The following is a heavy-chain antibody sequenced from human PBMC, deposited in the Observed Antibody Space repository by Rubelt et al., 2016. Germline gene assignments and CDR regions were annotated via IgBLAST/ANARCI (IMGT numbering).Heavy chain of an antibody. CDR3: ARLSRLGHWFDP. V-gene: IGHV1-3*01. CDR2: INAGNGNT. CDR1: GYTFTSYA. D-gene: IGHD3-16*01. Sequence: QVQLVQSGAEVKKPGASVKVSCKASGYTFTSYAMHWVRQAPGQRLEWMGWINAGNGNTKYSPRLTCIVTISGGTSAGTAYMELSSLGSEDTAVYYCARLSRLGHWFDPWGQGTLVTVSS. J-gene: IGHJ5*02.